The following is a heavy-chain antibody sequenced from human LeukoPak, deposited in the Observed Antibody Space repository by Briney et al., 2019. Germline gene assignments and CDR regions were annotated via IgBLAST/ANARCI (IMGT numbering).Heavy chain of an antibody. CDR1: GGXISSYY. J-gene: IGHJ4*02. CDR2: IFYSGST. CDR3: ARRAYSRAYYYFDY. Sequence: SETLSLTCTVSGGXISSYYCSWIRQPPGKGPEWIGYIFYSGSTNYNPSLQSRVTISIDTSKNQFSLKLSSVTAADTAVYYCARRAYSRAYYYFDYWGQGTLVTVSS. D-gene: IGHD3-22*01. V-gene: IGHV4-59*01.